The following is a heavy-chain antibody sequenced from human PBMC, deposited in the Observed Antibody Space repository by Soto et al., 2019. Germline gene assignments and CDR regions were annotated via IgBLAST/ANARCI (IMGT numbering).Heavy chain of an antibody. V-gene: IGHV1-69*12. D-gene: IGHD1-26*01. CDR1: GGTFSSYA. Sequence: QVQLVQSGAEVKKPGSSVKVSCKASGGTFSSYAISWVRQAPGQGLEWMGGSIPIFGTANYAQKFQGRVTNTADESTSTAYMELSSRRSEDTAVYYWARAEPEGPFDYWGQGTLVTVSS. CDR3: ARAEPEGPFDY. J-gene: IGHJ4*02. CDR2: SIPIFGTA.